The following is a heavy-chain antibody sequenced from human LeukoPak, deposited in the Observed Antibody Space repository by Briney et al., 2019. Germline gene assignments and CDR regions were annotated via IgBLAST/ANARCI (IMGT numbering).Heavy chain of an antibody. CDR2: ISSSSSYI. V-gene: IGHV3-21*01. J-gene: IGHJ4*02. D-gene: IGHD6-19*01. Sequence: GGSLRLSCAASGFTFSNYTMNWVRQAPGKGLEWVSSISSSSSYIYYADSIKGRFAISRDNAKNSLYLQMNTLRAEDTAVYYCTRVGETNSGDFDYWGQGTLVTVSS. CDR1: GFTFSNYT. CDR3: TRVGETNSGDFDY.